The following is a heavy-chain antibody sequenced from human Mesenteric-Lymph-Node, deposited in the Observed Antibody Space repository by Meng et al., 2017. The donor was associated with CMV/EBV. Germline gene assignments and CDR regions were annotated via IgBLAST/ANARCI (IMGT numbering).Heavy chain of an antibody. D-gene: IGHD2-2*01. CDR1: GYSFTSYW. Sequence: GESLKISCKGSGYSFTSYWIGWVRQMPGKGLEWMGIIYPGDSDTRYSPSFEGHVTISADRSVSTTYLQWTSLKASDSGVYYCARSSRYCSTVSCSTGAFDLWGQGTMVTVSS. CDR2: IYPGDSDT. CDR3: ARSSRYCSTVSCSTGAFDL. V-gene: IGHV5-51*01. J-gene: IGHJ3*01.